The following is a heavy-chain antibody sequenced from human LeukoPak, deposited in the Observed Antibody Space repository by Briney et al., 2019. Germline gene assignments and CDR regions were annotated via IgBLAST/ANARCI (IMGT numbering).Heavy chain of an antibody. CDR2: INPNSDVT. CDR1: GYTFIDYY. CDR3: ARGRSFGELGVY. Sequence: GASVKVSCKASGYTFIDYYILWVRQAPGQGLEWMGSINPNSDVTNYAQNFQGRVTMTRDTFIRTAYMELSRLTSDDTAVYYCARGRSFGELGVYWGQGTLLTVSS. D-gene: IGHD3-10*01. V-gene: IGHV1-2*02. J-gene: IGHJ4*02.